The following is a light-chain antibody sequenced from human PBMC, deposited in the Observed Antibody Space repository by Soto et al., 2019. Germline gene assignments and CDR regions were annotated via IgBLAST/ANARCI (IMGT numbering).Light chain of an antibody. J-gene: IGKJ1*01. Sequence: DIQMTQSPSSLSASVGDRVTITCRASQDIRNHLGWYQKKSGKAPKRLIYDASNLQSGVPSRFNGSGSETEFTLTISSLQPEDFATYYCLQYNSFQRTFGQGTKVEVK. V-gene: IGKV1-17*01. CDR3: LQYNSFQRT. CDR2: DAS. CDR1: QDIRNH.